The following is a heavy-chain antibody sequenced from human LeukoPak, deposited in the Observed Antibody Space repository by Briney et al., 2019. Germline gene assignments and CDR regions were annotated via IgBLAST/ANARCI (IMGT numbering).Heavy chain of an antibody. CDR2: ISSSSSYI. V-gene: IGHV3-21*01. J-gene: IGHJ3*02. Sequence: GGSLRLSCAASGFTFSSYSMNWVRQAPGKGLEWVSSISSSSSYIYYADSVKGRFTISRDNAKNSLFLQMNSLRTEDTAVYYCASGSYGSGSYYDAFDIWGQGTMVTVSS. D-gene: IGHD3-10*01. CDR1: GFTFSSYS. CDR3: ASGSYGSGSYYDAFDI.